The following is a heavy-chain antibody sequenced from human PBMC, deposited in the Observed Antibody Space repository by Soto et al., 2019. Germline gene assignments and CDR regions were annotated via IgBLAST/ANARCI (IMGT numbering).Heavy chain of an antibody. J-gene: IGHJ3*01. CDR1: RFSVTNNKY. CDR2: IYHSWAT. Sequence: QEQLQESGPGLVRPSGTLSLTCTVSRFSVTNNKYWNWVRQSPGKDLEWIGGIYHSWATSYNPSLMGRAIISRDKSKNPPSLNLTSVTAADTAVYYCARDSRYCTDGGGFIMRDACDVWGQGTLVTVSS. V-gene: IGHV4-4*02. CDR3: ARDSRYCTDGGGFIMRDACDV. D-gene: IGHD2-8*01.